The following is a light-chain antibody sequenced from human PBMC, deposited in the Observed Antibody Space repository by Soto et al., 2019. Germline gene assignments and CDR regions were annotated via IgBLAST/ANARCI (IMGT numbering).Light chain of an antibody. CDR2: GAS. CDR3: QQYNNWPPIT. J-gene: IGKJ5*01. CDR1: QSVSSN. V-gene: IGKV3-15*01. Sequence: EIVMTQSPATLSVSPRERDTLSCRASQSVSSNLAWYQQKPGQAPRLLIYGASTRAIGIPARFSGSGSGTDFTLGISSLQSEDFAVYYGQQYNNWPPITFGQGARLEIK.